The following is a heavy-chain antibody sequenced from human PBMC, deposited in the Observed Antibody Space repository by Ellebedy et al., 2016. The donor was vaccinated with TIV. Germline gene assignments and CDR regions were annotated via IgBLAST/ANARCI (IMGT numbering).Heavy chain of an antibody. J-gene: IGHJ4*02. Sequence: GESLKISCAASGFPLSNFWMDWVRQAPGKGLQWVVNTKEDGSERYYVDSVRGRFTISRDNTKNSLYLEMNSLRVEDTAVYYCARDRCYETFDYWGQGILVTVSS. CDR2: TKEDGSER. CDR1: GFPLSNFW. V-gene: IGHV3-7*01. D-gene: IGHD5-12*01. CDR3: ARDRCYETFDY.